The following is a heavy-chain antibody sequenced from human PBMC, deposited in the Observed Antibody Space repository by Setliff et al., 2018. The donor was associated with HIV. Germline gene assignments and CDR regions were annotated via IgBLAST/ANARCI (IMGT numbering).Heavy chain of an antibody. J-gene: IGHJ6*02. CDR3: ARRSIVGSTRGYYYYALDV. D-gene: IGHD1-26*01. Sequence: PGESLKISCKGSGYSFTSYWIGWVRQRPGKGLEWMGIIYPGDSDARYSPSFQGQVTLTVDRSINTAYLQWASLKASDTAIYYCARRSIVGSTRGYYYYALDVWGQGTTVTVSS. V-gene: IGHV5-51*01. CDR2: IYPGDSDA. CDR1: GYSFTSYW.